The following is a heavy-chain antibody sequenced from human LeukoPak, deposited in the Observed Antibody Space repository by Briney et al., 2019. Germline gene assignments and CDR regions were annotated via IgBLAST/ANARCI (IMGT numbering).Heavy chain of an antibody. CDR3: AREMYFFISASQEYNYYMDV. CDR1: GGSISSYY. J-gene: IGHJ6*03. V-gene: IGHV4-59*01. Sequence: SETLSLTCTVSGGSISSYYWSWIRQPPGKGLEWIGYIYYSGSTNYNPSLKSRVTISVDTSKNQFSLKLSSVTAADTAVYYCAREMYFFISASQEYNYYMDVWGKGTTVTVSS. D-gene: IGHD3-10*01. CDR2: IYYSGST.